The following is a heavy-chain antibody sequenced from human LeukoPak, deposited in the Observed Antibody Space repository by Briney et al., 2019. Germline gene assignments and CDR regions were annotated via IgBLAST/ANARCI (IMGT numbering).Heavy chain of an antibody. Sequence: SVKVSCKASGGTFSSYAISWVRQAPGQGLEWMGGIIPIFGTANCAQKFQGRVTITADESTSTAYMELSSLRPEDTAVYYCARVKSPYYDFWSGYYTGGGNWFDPWGQGTLVTVSS. CDR2: IIPIFGTA. J-gene: IGHJ5*02. D-gene: IGHD3-3*01. CDR1: GGTFSSYA. V-gene: IGHV1-69*13. CDR3: ARVKSPYYDFWSGYYTGGGNWFDP.